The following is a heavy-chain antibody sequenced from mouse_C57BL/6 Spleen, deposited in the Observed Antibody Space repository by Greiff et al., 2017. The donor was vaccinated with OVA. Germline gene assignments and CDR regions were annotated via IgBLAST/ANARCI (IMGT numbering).Heavy chain of an antibody. Sequence: VQLQQSGAELVKPGASVKVSCKASGYTFTSYWMHWVKQRPGQGLEWIGRIHPSDSDTNYNQKFKGKATLTVDKSSSTAYMQLSSLTSEDSAVYYCATEDSYYDYSAWFAYWGQGTLVTVSA. CDR1: GYTFTSYW. V-gene: IGHV1-74*01. D-gene: IGHD2-4*01. CDR3: ATEDSYYDYSAWFAY. CDR2: IHPSDSDT. J-gene: IGHJ3*01.